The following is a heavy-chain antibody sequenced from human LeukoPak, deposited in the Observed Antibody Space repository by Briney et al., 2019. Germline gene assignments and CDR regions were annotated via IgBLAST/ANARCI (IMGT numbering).Heavy chain of an antibody. D-gene: IGHD3-10*01. CDR2: INHSGST. CDR1: GGSFSGYY. V-gene: IGHV4-34*01. Sequence: SETLSLTCAVYGGSFSGYYWSWIRQPPGKGLEWIGEINHSGSTNYNPSLKSRVTISVDTSNNQFSLKLSSVTAADTAVYYCARGLYYYGSGSYYSPPWYYYYGMDVWGKGTTVTVSS. CDR3: ARGLYYYGSGSYYSPPWYYYYGMDV. J-gene: IGHJ6*04.